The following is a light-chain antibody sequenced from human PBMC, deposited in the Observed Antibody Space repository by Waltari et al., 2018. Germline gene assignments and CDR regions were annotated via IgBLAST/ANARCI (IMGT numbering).Light chain of an antibody. CDR1: QAIRTD. Sequence: AIQMTQSPSSLSASVGDRVTITCRASQAIRTDLGWYQQRPGKAPKLLIFAASSLQGGVPSRFSGSGSGTDFTLTISSLQAEDFATYYCLQDYNYPLTFGQGTRLEVK. CDR2: AAS. J-gene: IGKJ2*01. V-gene: IGKV1-6*01. CDR3: LQDYNYPLT.